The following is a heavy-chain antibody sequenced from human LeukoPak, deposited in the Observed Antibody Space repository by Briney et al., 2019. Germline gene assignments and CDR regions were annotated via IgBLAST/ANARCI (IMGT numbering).Heavy chain of an antibody. Sequence: PGGSLRLSCAASGFTFSSYGMXXXXQAPXXXXXXXXXISYDGSNKYYADSVKGRFTISRDNSKNTLYLQMNSLRAEDTAVYYCAKEPFGYYDSSGLDIWSQGTMVTVSS. J-gene: IGHJ3*02. CDR1: GFTFSSYG. CDR2: ISYDGSNK. CDR3: AKEPFGYYDSSGLDI. D-gene: IGHD3-22*01. V-gene: IGHV3-30*18.